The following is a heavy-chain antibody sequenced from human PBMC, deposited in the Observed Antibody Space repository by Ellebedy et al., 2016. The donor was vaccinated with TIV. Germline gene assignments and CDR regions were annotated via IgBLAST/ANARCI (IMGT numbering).Heavy chain of an antibody. Sequence: MPSETLSLTCAVYGGSFSGHYWSWIRQTPTKGLEWIGEINHSGSTNYNPSLKSRVTVSVDTSKNQLSLKLSSVTAADTAVYYCAREYFYGSGSYDDDAFDIWGQGTLVTVS. CDR1: GGSFSGHY. J-gene: IGHJ3*02. CDR3: AREYFYGSGSYDDDAFDI. CDR2: INHSGST. D-gene: IGHD3-10*01. V-gene: IGHV4-34*01.